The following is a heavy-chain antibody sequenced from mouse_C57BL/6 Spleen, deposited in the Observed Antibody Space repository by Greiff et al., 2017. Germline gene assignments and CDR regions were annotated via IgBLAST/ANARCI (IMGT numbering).Heavy chain of an antibody. CDR1: GYAFSSYW. CDR3: ARDYYVSSYNWYFDV. J-gene: IGHJ1*03. V-gene: IGHV1-80*01. CDR2: IYPGDGDT. D-gene: IGHD1-1*01. Sequence: QVQLQQSGAELVKPGASVKISCKASGYAFSSYWMNWVKQRPGKGLEWIGQIYPGDGDTNYNGKFKGKATLTADKSSSTAYMQLSSLTSEDSAVYFCARDYYVSSYNWYFDVWGTGTTVTVSS.